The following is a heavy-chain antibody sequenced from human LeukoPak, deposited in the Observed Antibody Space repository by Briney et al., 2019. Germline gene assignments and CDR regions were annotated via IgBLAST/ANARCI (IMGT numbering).Heavy chain of an antibody. V-gene: IGHV1-18*01. CDR1: GYTFTCYG. J-gene: IGHJ1*01. Sequence: ASVTVSFTASGYTFTCYGINWVRPAPGQGLEWMGWINTYNGNTNYTQKFQGRVTMTTDTSTSTAYMELRSLRSDDTAVYYCARVPQCLAYLAHCAQATLVTVSS. CDR2: INTYNGNT. CDR3: ARVPQCLAYLAH. D-gene: IGHD5/OR15-5a*01.